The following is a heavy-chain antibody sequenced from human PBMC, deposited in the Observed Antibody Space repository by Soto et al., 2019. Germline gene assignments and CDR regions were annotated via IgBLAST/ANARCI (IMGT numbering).Heavy chain of an antibody. Sequence: SVKFSCKASGGTFSSYAISWVRQAPGQGLEWMGGIIPIFGTANYAQKFQGRVTITADESTSTAYMELSSLRSEDTAVYYCARDRRTDIVVVPAAFWAFDYWGQGTLVTVSS. CDR3: ARDRRTDIVVVPAAFWAFDY. D-gene: IGHD2-2*01. CDR2: IIPIFGTA. V-gene: IGHV1-69*13. J-gene: IGHJ4*02. CDR1: GGTFSSYA.